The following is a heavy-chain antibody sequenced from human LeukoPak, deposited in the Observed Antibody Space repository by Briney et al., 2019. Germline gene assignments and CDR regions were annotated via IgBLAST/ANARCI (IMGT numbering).Heavy chain of an antibody. Sequence: SETLSLTCTVSGGSISSSSYYWRWIRQPPGKGLEWIGSIYYSGSTYYNPSLKSRVTISVDTSKNQFSLKLSSVTAADTAVYYCARQELLPDYWGQGTLVTVSS. J-gene: IGHJ4*02. D-gene: IGHD1-7*01. V-gene: IGHV4-39*01. CDR2: IYYSGST. CDR1: GGSISSSSYY. CDR3: ARQELLPDY.